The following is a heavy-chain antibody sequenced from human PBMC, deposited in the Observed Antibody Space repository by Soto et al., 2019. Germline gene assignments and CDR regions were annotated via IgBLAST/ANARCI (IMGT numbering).Heavy chain of an antibody. D-gene: IGHD3-3*01. Sequence: QVQLQESGPGLVKPSETLSLTCTVSGGSISSYYWSWIRQPPGKGLEWIGYIYYSGSTNYNPSLKSRVTISVDTSKNQFSLKLSSVTAADTAVYYCARDNYDFWSGYYTDYYYYGMDVWGQGTTVTVSS. CDR1: GGSISSYY. CDR2: IYYSGST. J-gene: IGHJ6*02. CDR3: ARDNYDFWSGYYTDYYYYGMDV. V-gene: IGHV4-59*01.